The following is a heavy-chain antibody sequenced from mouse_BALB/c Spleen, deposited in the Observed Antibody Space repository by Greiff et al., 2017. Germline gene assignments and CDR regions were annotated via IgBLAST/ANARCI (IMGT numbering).Heavy chain of an antibody. CDR2: IRSKPTNHAT. D-gene: IGHD6-1*01. CDR1: GFTFSDAW. V-gene: IGHV6-6*01. Sequence: DVMLVESGGGLVQPGGSMKLSCAASGFTFSDAWMDWVRQSPEKGLEWVAEIRSKPTNHATYYAESVKGRFTISRDDSKSSVYLQMNSLRAEDTGIYYCTPHGAFAYWGQGTLVTVSA. CDR3: TPHGAFAY. J-gene: IGHJ3*01.